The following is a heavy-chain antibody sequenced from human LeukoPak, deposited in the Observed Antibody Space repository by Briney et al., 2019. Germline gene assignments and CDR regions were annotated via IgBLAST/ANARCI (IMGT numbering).Heavy chain of an antibody. D-gene: IGHD2-15*01. CDR1: GGTFSSYA. V-gene: IGHV1-69*05. CDR3: ARDRTRYCSGGSCYSGDAFDI. J-gene: IGHJ3*02. CDR2: IIPIFGTA. Sequence: SVKVSRKASGGTFSSYAISWVRQAPGQGLEWMGGIIPIFGTANYAQKLQGRVTMTTDTSTSTAYMELRSLRSDDTAVYYCARDRTRYCSGGSCYSGDAFDIWGQGTMVTVSS.